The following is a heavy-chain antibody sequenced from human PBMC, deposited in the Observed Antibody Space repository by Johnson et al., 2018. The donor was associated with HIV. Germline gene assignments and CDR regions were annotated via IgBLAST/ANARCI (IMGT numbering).Heavy chain of an antibody. J-gene: IGHJ3*02. V-gene: IGHV3-64*01. D-gene: IGHD5-18*01. Sequence: VQLVESGGGLVQPGGSLRLSCAASGFIFSSYAMHWVRQAPGKGLQYVSAISSNGGSTYYANSVKGRFTISRDNSRNTLYLQMGRLRVEDTALYYCARVVGYKYGSAGDNDAFDIWGQGTMVTVSS. CDR2: ISSNGGST. CDR3: ARVVGYKYGSAGDNDAFDI. CDR1: GFIFSSYA.